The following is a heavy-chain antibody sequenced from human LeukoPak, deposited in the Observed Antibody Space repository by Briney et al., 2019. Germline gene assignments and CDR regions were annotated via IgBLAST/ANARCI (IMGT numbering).Heavy chain of an antibody. CDR3: AKDIAAAGRRGYFQH. Sequence: GRSLRLSCAASGFTFRIYATHWVRQAPGKGLEWVAGISYDGSNKYYADSVKGRFTISRDNSKNTLYLQMNSLRAEDTAVYYCAKDIAAAGRRGYFQHWGQGTLVTVSS. V-gene: IGHV3-30*18. CDR1: GFTFRIYA. CDR2: ISYDGSNK. J-gene: IGHJ1*01. D-gene: IGHD6-13*01.